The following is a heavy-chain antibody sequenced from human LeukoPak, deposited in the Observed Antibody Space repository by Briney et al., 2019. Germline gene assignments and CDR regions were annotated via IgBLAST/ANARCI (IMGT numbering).Heavy chain of an antibody. Sequence: GGSLRLSCAAPGFTVSSNYMSWVRQAQGKGLEWVANIKKDGSEKYYVDSVKGRFTISRDNAKTSLYLQMNSLRAEDTAVYYCARDLSGVTGYTYGRGIDYWGQGTLVTVSS. CDR2: IKKDGSEK. D-gene: IGHD5-18*01. CDR1: GFTVSSNY. CDR3: ARDLSGVTGYTYGRGIDY. J-gene: IGHJ4*02. V-gene: IGHV3-7*01.